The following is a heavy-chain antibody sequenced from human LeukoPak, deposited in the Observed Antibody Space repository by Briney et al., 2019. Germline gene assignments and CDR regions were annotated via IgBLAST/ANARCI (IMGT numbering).Heavy chain of an antibody. CDR1: GYTFTGYY. CDR3: ASVGYDSSGYSPYYFDY. CDR2: INPNSGGT. J-gene: IGHJ4*02. V-gene: IGHV1-2*06. D-gene: IGHD3-22*01. Sequence: VASVKVSCKASGYTFTGYYIHWVRQAPGQGLEWMGRINPNSGGTNYAQKFQGRVTMTRDTSISTAYMELSRLRSDDTAVYYCASVGYDSSGYSPYYFDYWGQGTLVTVSS.